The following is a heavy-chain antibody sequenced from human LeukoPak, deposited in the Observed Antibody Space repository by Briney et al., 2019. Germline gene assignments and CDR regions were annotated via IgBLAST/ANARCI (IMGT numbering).Heavy chain of an antibody. CDR1: GFTFSSYA. CDR2: ISGSGGST. V-gene: IGHV3-23*01. Sequence: SGGSLRLSCAASGFTFSSYAMSWVRQAPGKGLEWVSAISGSGGSTYYADSVKGRFTISRDNSKNTLYLQMNSLRAEDTAVYYCAKDRLTYYYDSSGYDYWGQGTLVTVSS. D-gene: IGHD3-22*01. J-gene: IGHJ4*02. CDR3: AKDRLTYYYDSSGYDY.